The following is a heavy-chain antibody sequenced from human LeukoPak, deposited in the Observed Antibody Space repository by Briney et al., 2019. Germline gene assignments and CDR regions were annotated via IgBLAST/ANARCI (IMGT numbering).Heavy chain of an antibody. D-gene: IGHD3-10*01. CDR2: ISGSGGST. Sequence: PGGSLRLSCAASGFTFSSYAMSWVRQAPGKGLEWVSAISGSGGSTYYADSVKGRFTISRGNSKNTLYLQMNSLRAEDTAVYYCAKELLWFGELFSLFDYWGQGTLVTVSS. CDR3: AKELLWFGELFSLFDY. V-gene: IGHV3-23*01. J-gene: IGHJ4*02. CDR1: GFTFSSYA.